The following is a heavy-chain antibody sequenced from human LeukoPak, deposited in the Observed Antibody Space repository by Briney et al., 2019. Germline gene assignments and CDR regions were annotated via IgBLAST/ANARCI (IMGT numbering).Heavy chain of an antibody. D-gene: IGHD5-24*01. CDR2: INYSGST. V-gene: IGHV4-59*08. J-gene: IGHJ4*02. CDR3: AEHGKWLQPAGGFDY. CDR1: GGSISSYY. Sequence: SETLSLTCTVSGGSISSYYWSWLRQPPGKGLAWIGYINYSGSTNYNPPLKSRVTISVDTSKNQFSLKLSSVTAEDTAVYYGAEHGKWLQPAGGFDYWGQGTLSPSPQ.